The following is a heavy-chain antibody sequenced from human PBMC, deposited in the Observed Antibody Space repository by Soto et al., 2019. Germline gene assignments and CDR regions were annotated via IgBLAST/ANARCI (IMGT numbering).Heavy chain of an antibody. V-gene: IGHV3-23*01. CDR3: AKEKAYSSGWDGMDV. CDR2: FVGSTGST. D-gene: IGHD6-19*01. J-gene: IGHJ6*02. CDR1: GFTFSSYT. Sequence: GGSLRLSCAASGFTFSSYTMNWVRQAPGKGLEWVSTFVGSTGSTFYADSVKGRFTISRDDSKNTLYLQMNSLRAEDTAVYYCAKEKAYSSGWDGMDVWGQGTAVTVSS.